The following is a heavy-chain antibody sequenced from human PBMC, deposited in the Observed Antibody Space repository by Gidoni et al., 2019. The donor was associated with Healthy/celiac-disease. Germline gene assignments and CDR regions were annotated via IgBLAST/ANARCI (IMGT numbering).Heavy chain of an antibody. J-gene: IGHJ4*02. D-gene: IGHD3-16*02. V-gene: IGHV3-23*01. CDR2: ISGSGGST. CDR3: AKEVSDYVWGSYRY. Sequence: EVQLLESGGGLVQPGGSLRLSCAASGFTFSSYAMSWVRQAPGKGLEWVSGISGSGGSTYYADSVKGRFTMSRDNSKNTLYLQMNSLRAEDTALYYCAKEVSDYVWGSYRYWGQGTLVTVSS. CDR1: GFTFSSYA.